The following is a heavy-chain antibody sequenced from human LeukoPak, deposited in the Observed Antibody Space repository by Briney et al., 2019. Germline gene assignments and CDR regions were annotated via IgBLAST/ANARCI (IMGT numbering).Heavy chain of an antibody. Sequence: GGSLRLSCTASEFTFSNYIMSWVRQAPGKGLEWVSSISSSRSYIYYGDSMKGRFAISRDNAKNSLYLQMNSLRAEDTAVYYCARVVSVAWSERRPGYFYMDVWGKGTTVTVSS. V-gene: IGHV3-21*01. CDR3: ARVVSVAWSERRPGYFYMDV. J-gene: IGHJ6*03. CDR1: EFTFSNYI. CDR2: ISSSRSYI. D-gene: IGHD1-1*01.